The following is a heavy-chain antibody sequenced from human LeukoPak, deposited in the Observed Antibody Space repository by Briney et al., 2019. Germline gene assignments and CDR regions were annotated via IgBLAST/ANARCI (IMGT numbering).Heavy chain of an antibody. J-gene: IGHJ4*02. CDR1: GFTFSAYE. CDR2: ITGSSSRI. CDR3: ARDSPVAGVYFDC. V-gene: IGHV3-48*03. Sequence: GGSLRLSCVASGFTFSAYEMNWVRQAPGKSPEWLSYITGSSSRIMYADSVKGRFTISRDNAKNSLYLEMNSLRVEDTAVYYCARDSPVAGVYFDCWGQGTLVSVSS. D-gene: IGHD3-10*01.